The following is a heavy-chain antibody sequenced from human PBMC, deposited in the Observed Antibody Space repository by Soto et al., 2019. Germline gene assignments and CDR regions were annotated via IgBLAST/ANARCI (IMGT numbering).Heavy chain of an antibody. CDR3: ARGTPSPLIVRSSRGPWFDP. D-gene: IGHD2-15*01. Sequence: SETLSLTCAVSGGSISGSNCWSWVRQPPGKGLVWIGDIYYSGSTNYNPSLKSRVTISVDTSKMQVSLKLSSVTAADTAVYFCARGTPSPLIVRSSRGPWFDPWGQGTLVTVSS. CDR1: GGSISGSNC. V-gene: IGHV4-4*02. CDR2: IYYSGST. J-gene: IGHJ5*02.